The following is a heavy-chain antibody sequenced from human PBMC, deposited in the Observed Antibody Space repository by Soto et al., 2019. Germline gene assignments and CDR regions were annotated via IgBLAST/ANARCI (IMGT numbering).Heavy chain of an antibody. CDR1: GGSISSGDYY. CDR2: IYYSGST. CDR3: ARDEAAMPEPDAFDI. D-gene: IGHD2-2*01. J-gene: IGHJ3*02. V-gene: IGHV4-30-4*01. Sequence: QVQLQESGPGLVKHSQTLYLTCTVSGGSISSGDYYWSWIRQPPGKGLEWIGYIYYSGSTYYNPSLKSRVTISVDTSKNQFSLKLSSVTAADTAVYYCARDEAAMPEPDAFDIWGQGTMVTVSS.